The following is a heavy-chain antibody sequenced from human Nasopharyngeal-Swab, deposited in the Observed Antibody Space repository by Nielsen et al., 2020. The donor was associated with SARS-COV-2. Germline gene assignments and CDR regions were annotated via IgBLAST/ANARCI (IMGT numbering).Heavy chain of an antibody. CDR3: ARDWGSSLVFDI. CDR2: VYYNGNT. J-gene: IGHJ3*02. CDR1: GDSIRFSNW. Sequence: SQTLSLTCDVSGDSIRFSNWWSWVRQPPGKGLEWIGEVYYNGNTNYNPSLKSRLTILVDKSKNQFSLKLYSVTAADTAVYYCARDWGSSLVFDIWGQGTMVTVSS. V-gene: IGHV4-4*02. D-gene: IGHD6-13*01.